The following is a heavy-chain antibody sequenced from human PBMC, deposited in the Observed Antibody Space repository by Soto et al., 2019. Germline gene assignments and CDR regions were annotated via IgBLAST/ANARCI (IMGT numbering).Heavy chain of an antibody. CDR3: ARDGLDGGNSN. D-gene: IGHD2-21*02. CDR1: GFTFSSYG. CDR2: IWYDGSNK. V-gene: IGHV3-33*01. Sequence: QVQLVESGGGVVQPGRSLRLSCAASGFTFSSYGMHWVRQAPGKGLEWVAVIWYDGSNKYYADSVKGRFTISRDNSKNTLYLQMNSLRAEDTAVYYCARDGLDGGNSNWGQGTLVTVSS. J-gene: IGHJ4*02.